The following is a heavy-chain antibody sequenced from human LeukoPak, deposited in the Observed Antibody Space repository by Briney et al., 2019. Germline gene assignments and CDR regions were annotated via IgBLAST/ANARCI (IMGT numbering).Heavy chain of an antibody. J-gene: IGHJ3*02. CDR1: GYTFTGYY. Sequence: ASVKVSCKASGYTFTGYYMHWVRQAPGQGLEWMGWINPNSGGTNYAQKFQGWVTMTRDTSISTAHMELSSLRSEDTAVYYCARSGTDDAFDIWGQGTMVTVSS. CDR3: ARSGTDDAFDI. CDR2: INPNSGGT. V-gene: IGHV1-2*04. D-gene: IGHD1-7*01.